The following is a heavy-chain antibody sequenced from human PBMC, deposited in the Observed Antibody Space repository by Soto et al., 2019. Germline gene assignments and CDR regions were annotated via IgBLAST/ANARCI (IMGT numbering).Heavy chain of an antibody. V-gene: IGHV5-51*01. CDR3: AASIFYYGMDV. Sequence: GESLKISCKGSGYNFTSYLIGWVRQMPGKGLEWMGIIYPGDSDTKYNPSFQGQVTISADKSITTTYLRWTSLKASDTAIYYCAASIFYYGMDVWGQGNTVTVSS. J-gene: IGHJ6*02. CDR2: IYPGDSDT. CDR1: GYNFTSYL.